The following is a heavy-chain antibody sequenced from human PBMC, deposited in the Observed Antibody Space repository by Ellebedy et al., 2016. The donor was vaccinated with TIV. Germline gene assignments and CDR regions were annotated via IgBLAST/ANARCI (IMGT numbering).Heavy chain of an antibody. Sequence: SETLSLTCTVSGGSISSSIYYWGWIRQPPGKGLEWIGSIYYSGSTYYNPSLKSRVTISVDTSKNQFSLKLSSVTAADTAVYYCARVFNGGLLDYWGQGTLVTVSS. CDR2: IYYSGST. CDR1: GGSISSSIYY. J-gene: IGHJ4*02. D-gene: IGHD4-23*01. CDR3: ARVFNGGLLDY. V-gene: IGHV4-39*07.